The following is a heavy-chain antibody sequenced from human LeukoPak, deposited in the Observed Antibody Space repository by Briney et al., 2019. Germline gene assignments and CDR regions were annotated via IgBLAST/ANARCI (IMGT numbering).Heavy chain of an antibody. CDR2: ISSSSRYI. Sequence: GGSLRLSCAASGLTFNTYSMNWVRQAPGKGLEWVSSISSSSRYIYYADSVKGRFTISRDNAKNSLYLQMNSLRAEDTALYYCAHGADYLDSSGYIGYYSDYWGQGTLVTVSS. D-gene: IGHD3-22*01. CDR3: AHGADYLDSSGYIGYYSDY. V-gene: IGHV3-21*01. J-gene: IGHJ4*02. CDR1: GLTFNTYS.